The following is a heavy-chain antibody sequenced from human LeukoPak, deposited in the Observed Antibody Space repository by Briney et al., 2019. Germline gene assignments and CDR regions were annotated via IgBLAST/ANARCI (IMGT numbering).Heavy chain of an antibody. V-gene: IGHV1-69*01. Sequence: SVKVSCKASGGTFSSYAISWVRQAPGQGLEWMGGIIPIFGTANYAQKFQGRVTITADESTSTAYMELSSLRSEDTAVYYCARSRGSIYCTNGVCYTLYYFDYWGQGTLVNGSS. CDR1: GGTFSSYA. J-gene: IGHJ4*02. CDR3: ARSRGSIYCTNGVCYTLYYFDY. D-gene: IGHD2-8*01. CDR2: IIPIFGTA.